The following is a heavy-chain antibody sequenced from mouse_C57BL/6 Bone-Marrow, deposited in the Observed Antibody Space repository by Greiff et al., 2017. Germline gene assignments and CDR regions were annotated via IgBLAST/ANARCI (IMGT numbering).Heavy chain of an antibody. CDR3: TRFITTVVATRDFDV. CDR2: ISSGGDYI. J-gene: IGHJ1*03. Sequence: EVNVVESGEGLVKPGGSLKLSCAASGFTFSSYAMSWVRQTPEKRLEWVAYISSGGDYIYYADTVKGRFTISRDNARNTLYLQMSSLKSEDTAMYYCTRFITTVVATRDFDVWGTGTTVTVSS. CDR1: GFTFSSYA. V-gene: IGHV5-9-1*02. D-gene: IGHD1-1*01.